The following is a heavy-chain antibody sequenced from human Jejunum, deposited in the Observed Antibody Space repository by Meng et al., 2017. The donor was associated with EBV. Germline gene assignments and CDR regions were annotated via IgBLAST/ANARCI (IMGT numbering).Heavy chain of an antibody. CDR2: IYGGDDK. V-gene: IGHV2-5*02. CDR3: AHRVRDTVNFDY. CDR1: GFSLSTSAVG. J-gene: IGHJ4*02. D-gene: IGHD3-22*01. Sequence: QITLKESGPTLVNPTQTLTLTCTFSGFSLSTSAVGVGWICQPPEKALEWLALIYGGDDKHYSPSLKSRLTITMDTSKNQVVLTMIDMDPVDTATYYCAHRVRDTVNFDYWGQGTLVTVSS.